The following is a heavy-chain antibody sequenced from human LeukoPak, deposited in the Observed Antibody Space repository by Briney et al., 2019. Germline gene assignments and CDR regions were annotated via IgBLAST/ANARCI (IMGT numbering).Heavy chain of an antibody. Sequence: GGSLRLPCVASGFTFSSYGMHWVRQAPGKGLEWVAFIRYDGSNKYYADSVKGRFTISRDNSKNTLYLQMNSLRAEDTAVYYCAKDHEWFGELLHNHFDYWGQGTLVTVSS. D-gene: IGHD3-10*01. V-gene: IGHV3-30*02. J-gene: IGHJ4*02. CDR3: AKDHEWFGELLHNHFDY. CDR1: GFTFSSYG. CDR2: IRYDGSNK.